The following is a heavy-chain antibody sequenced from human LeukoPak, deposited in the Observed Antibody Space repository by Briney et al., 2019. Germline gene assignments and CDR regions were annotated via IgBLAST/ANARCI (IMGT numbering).Heavy chain of an antibody. CDR2: INHSGST. Sequence: SETLSLTCAVYGGSFSGYYWSWIRQPPGKGLEWIGEINHSGSTNYNPSLKCRVTISVDTSKNQFSLKLSPVTAADTAVYYCARQDYWGQGTLVTVSS. CDR1: GGSFSGYY. V-gene: IGHV4-34*01. J-gene: IGHJ4*02. CDR3: ARQDY.